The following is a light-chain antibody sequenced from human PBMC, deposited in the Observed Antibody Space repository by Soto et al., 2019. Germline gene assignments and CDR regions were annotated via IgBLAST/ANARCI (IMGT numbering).Light chain of an antibody. Sequence: DIQMTQSPPTLSASVVDIVKINFRASQPISSWLAWYHQKPGKAPKLLIYDASNLESGVPSRFSGSGSGTEFTLTISSLQPEDFGIYYCQQYENYWKCGQGTKGDIK. CDR1: QPISSW. CDR2: DAS. J-gene: IGKJ1*01. V-gene: IGKV1-5*01. CDR3: QQYENYWK.